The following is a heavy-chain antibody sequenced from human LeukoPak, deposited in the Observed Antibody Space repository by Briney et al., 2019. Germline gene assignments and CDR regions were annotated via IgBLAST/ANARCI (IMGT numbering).Heavy chain of an antibody. CDR2: IHRSGST. V-gene: IGHV4-39*07. J-gene: IGHJ6*03. CDR1: GGPISSSSYY. CDR3: SRMTYYDFRKYYYYYMDV. D-gene: IGHD3-3*01. Sequence: PSETLSLTCTVSGGPISSSSYYWGWIRQPPGKGLEWIGRIHRSGSTNFNPSLKSRVTMSVDTSKNQFSLNLTSVTAADTAVYFCSRMTYYDFRKYYYYYMDVWGKGTTVTVSS.